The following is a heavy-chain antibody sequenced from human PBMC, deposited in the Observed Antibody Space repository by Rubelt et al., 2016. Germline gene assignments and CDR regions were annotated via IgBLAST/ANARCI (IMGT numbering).Heavy chain of an antibody. V-gene: IGHV3-74*01. CDR2: INYDGSAT. J-gene: IGHJ4*02. Sequence: GFTLNNYWMHWVRQAPGKGLVWVSEINYDGSATNYADSVKGRFTISRDSAMSTLYLQMNSLRVEDTAVYYCVRGSSGWKGVDYWGQGTLVTASS. CDR3: VRGSSGWKGVDY. D-gene: IGHD6-19*01. CDR1: GFTLNNYW.